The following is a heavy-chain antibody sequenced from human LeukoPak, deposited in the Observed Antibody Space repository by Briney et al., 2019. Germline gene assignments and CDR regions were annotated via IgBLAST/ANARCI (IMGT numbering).Heavy chain of an antibody. CDR3: ARDGGTSGWYTFDY. J-gene: IGHJ4*02. V-gene: IGHV6-1*01. CDR2: TYYRSKWYN. D-gene: IGHD6-19*01. CDR1: GDSVSSNNGA. Sequence: SQTLSLTCGISGDSVSSNNGAWNWIRQSPSRGLEWLGRTYYRSKWYNDYAGSMKGRITISPDTSKNQFSLQVNSVTPEDTAVYYCARDGGTSGWYTFDYWGQGTLVTVSS.